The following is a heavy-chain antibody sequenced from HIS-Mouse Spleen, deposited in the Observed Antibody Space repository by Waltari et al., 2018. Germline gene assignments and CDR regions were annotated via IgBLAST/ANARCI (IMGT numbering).Heavy chain of an antibody. D-gene: IGHD3-3*01. CDR1: GGSISRYH. Sequence: QVQLQESGPGLVTPSEPLSLTCTVSGGSISRYHWSWLRPPPGTAQASLGRIYTSGRTNYNPSLKSRVTMSVDTSKNQFSLKLSSVTAADTAVYYCARDFHDFWSGYYGGDKKHDAFDIWGQGTMVTVSS. CDR3: ARDFHDFWSGYYGGDKKHDAFDI. CDR2: IYTSGRT. V-gene: IGHV4-4*07. J-gene: IGHJ3*02.